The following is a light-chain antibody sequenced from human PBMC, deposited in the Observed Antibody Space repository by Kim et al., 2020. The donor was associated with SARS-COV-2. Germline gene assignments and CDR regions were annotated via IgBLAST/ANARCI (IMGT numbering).Light chain of an antibody. CDR3: QQRGNWPT. Sequence: SGPHGERATRAGRASGRVASYVARYKQKPGQAPRLIIYDASNRATDIPAGFRGSGSGTDFTLTISSLETEDFAVYYCQQRGNWPTFGGGTKVDIK. V-gene: IGKV3-11*01. CDR1: GRVASY. CDR2: DAS. J-gene: IGKJ4*01.